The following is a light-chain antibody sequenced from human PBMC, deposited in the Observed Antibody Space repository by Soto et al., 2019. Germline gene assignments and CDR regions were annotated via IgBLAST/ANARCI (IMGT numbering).Light chain of an antibody. CDR3: QQSYSTPT. CDR1: QSISSY. CDR2: AAS. V-gene: IGKV1-39*01. J-gene: IGKJ1*01. Sequence: DIQMTQSPSSLSASVGDRVTITCRASQSISSYLNWNQQKPGKAPKLLIYAASSLQSGVPSRFSGSGSGTDFTLTISSLKPEDFATYYCQQSYSTPTFGQGTKVDIK.